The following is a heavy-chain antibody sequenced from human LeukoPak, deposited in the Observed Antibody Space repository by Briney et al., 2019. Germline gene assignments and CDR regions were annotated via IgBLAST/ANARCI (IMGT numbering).Heavy chain of an antibody. V-gene: IGHV4-59*01. CDR1: GGSISSYY. Sequence: SETLSLTCTVSGGSISSYYWSWIRQPPGKGLEWIGYIYYSGSTNYNPSLKSRVTISVDTSKNQFSLKLSSVTAADTAVYYCAGGRHSSGFDYWGQGTLVTVSS. D-gene: IGHD3-22*01. CDR2: IYYSGST. J-gene: IGHJ4*02. CDR3: AGGRHSSGFDY.